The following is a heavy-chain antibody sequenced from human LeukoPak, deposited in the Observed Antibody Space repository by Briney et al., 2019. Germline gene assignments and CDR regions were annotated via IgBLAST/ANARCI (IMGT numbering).Heavy chain of an antibody. D-gene: IGHD5-12*01. Sequence: GGSLRLSCAASGFTFSSYSMNWVRQAPGKGLEWVSYISTSSSNIYYADSVKDPFTISRHKAKNSLYLQMNRLRAEDTAVYYRARDSGYVWPGASFLGYWGQGTLVTVSS. V-gene: IGHV3-48*01. CDR3: ARDSGYVWPGASFLGY. CDR1: GFTFSSYS. CDR2: ISTSSSNI. J-gene: IGHJ4*02.